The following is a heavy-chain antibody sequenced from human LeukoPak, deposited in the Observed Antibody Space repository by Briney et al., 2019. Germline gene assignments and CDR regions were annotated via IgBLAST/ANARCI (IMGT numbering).Heavy chain of an antibody. D-gene: IGHD3-3*01. J-gene: IGHJ6*04. V-gene: IGHV3-23*01. CDR3: ARDPTYYDFWSGYYRTGEMDV. CDR1: GFTFSSYA. Sequence: PGGSLRLSCAASGFTFSSYAMSWVRQAPGKGLEWVSAISGSGGSTYYADSVKGRLTISRDNSKNTLYLQMNSLRAEDTAVYYCARDPTYYDFWSGYYRTGEMDVWGKGTTVTVSS. CDR2: ISGSGGST.